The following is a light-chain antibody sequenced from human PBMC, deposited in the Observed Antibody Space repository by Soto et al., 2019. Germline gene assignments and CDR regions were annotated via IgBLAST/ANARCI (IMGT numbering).Light chain of an antibody. Sequence: EIVLTQSPGTLSLSPGERATLSCRASQSVSSNYLAWYQQKPGQAPRLLIYGASSRATGIPDRFSGSGSGTDFTLTISRLEPEDFAVYYCQHYGSSPRGTFGRGTKVEIK. CDR1: QSVSSNY. CDR3: QHYGSSPRGT. V-gene: IGKV3-20*01. J-gene: IGKJ1*01. CDR2: GAS.